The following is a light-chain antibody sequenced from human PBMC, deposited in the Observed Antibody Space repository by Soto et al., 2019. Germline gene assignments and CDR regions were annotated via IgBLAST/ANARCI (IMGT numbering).Light chain of an antibody. CDR2: EVS. Sequence: QSVLTQPASVSGSAGQSITISCTGTSSDVGGYNYVSWYQQHPGKAPKLMISEVSHRPSGVSNRFSGSKSGNTASLTISGLQAEDEADYYCSSYTTSGTYVFGAGTKVTVL. J-gene: IGLJ1*01. CDR1: SSDVGGYNY. V-gene: IGLV2-14*01. CDR3: SSYTTSGTYV.